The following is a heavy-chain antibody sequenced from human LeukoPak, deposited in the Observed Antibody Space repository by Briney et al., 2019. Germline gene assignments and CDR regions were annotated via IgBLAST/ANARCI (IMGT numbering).Heavy chain of an antibody. J-gene: IGHJ4*02. Sequence: ASVKVSCKASGYTFTSHYMHWVRQAPGRGLEWMGVINPTGDTTRYAQKFQGRGTMTRDTSTSTVYMELSSLRSEDTAVYYCARVEEDYGDYAFDYWGQGTLVTVSS. CDR3: ARVEEDYGDYAFDY. V-gene: IGHV1-46*01. CDR1: GYTFTSHY. CDR2: INPTGDTT. D-gene: IGHD4-17*01.